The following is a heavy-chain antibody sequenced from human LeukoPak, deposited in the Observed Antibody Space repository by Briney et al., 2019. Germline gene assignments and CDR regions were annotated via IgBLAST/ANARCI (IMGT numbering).Heavy chain of an antibody. V-gene: IGHV3-21*01. Sequence: GGSLRLSCAASGFTFSIYSMNWVRQAPGKGLEWVSSIRSSNHYIYYADSVKGRFTISRNNAKNSLYLHMNSLRPEDTAVYYCARDKEEDSSWYPFDYWGQGTLVTVSS. CDR2: IRSSNHYI. D-gene: IGHD6-13*01. CDR1: GFTFSIYS. CDR3: ARDKEEDSSWYPFDY. J-gene: IGHJ4*02.